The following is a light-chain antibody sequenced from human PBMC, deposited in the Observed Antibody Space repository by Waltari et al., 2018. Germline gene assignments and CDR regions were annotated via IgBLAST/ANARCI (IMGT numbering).Light chain of an antibody. CDR2: EVI. Sequence: QSALTPPASASGPPGPSITISCTGTSSHVGFYNLVSWYQQHPDEAPKLMVYEVIERPSGVSKRFSGSKSGNTASLTISGLQAEDEADYYCCSCAGRIIWVFGGGTKLSVV. CDR3: CSCAGRIIWV. J-gene: IGLJ3*02. CDR1: SSHVGFYNL. V-gene: IGLV2-23*02.